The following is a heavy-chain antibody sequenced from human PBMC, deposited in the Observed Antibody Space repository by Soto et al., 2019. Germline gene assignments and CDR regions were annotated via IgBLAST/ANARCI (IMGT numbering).Heavy chain of an antibody. D-gene: IGHD1-26*01. J-gene: IGHJ4*02. CDR2: SRNKANSYST. CDR1: GFIFSDHY. CDR3: ARFSGSYTRGLDY. Sequence: EVQLVESGGGLVQPGGSLRLSCAASGFIFSDHYMDWVRQAPGKGLEWVGRSRNKANSYSTEYAASVKGRFTISRDESKNSLYLQMNSLKTEDTAVYYCARFSGSYTRGLDYWGQGTLVTVSS. V-gene: IGHV3-72*01.